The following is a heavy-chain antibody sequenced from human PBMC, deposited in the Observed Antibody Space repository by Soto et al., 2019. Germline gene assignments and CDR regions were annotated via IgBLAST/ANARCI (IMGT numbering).Heavy chain of an antibody. CDR1: GGSISRGGYS. V-gene: IGHV4-30-2*01. CDR3: ARGPPNSI. J-gene: IGHJ4*02. CDR2: IYHSGST. D-gene: IGHD3-22*01. Sequence: ASETLSLTCAVSGGSISRGGYSWIWIRQPPGKGLEWIGYIYHSGSTYYNPSLKSRVTISVDRSKNQFSLKLSSVTAADTAVYYCARGPPNSIWGQGTQVTVSS.